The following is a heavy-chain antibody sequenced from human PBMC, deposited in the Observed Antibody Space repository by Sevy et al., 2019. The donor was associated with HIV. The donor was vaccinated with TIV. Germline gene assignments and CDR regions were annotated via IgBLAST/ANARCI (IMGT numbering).Heavy chain of an antibody. CDR2: IYHSGST. D-gene: IGHD3-10*01. J-gene: IGHJ4*02. CDR1: GYSISSGYY. CDR3: ARLNGSGSYSFDY. Sequence: SETLSLTCAVSGYSISSGYYWGWIRQPPGKGLEWIGSIYHSGSTYYNPSLKSRVTISVDTSKNQFSLKLSSVTAADTAVYYCARLNGSGSYSFDYWGQGTLVTVSS. V-gene: IGHV4-38-2*01.